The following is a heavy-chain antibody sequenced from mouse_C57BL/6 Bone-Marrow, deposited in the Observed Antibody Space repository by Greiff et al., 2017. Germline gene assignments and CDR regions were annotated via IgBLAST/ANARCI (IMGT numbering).Heavy chain of an antibody. V-gene: IGHV1-81*01. CDR3: ASRDYYGSSFDY. CDR1: GYTFTSYG. Sequence: QVQLQESGAELARPGASVKLSCKASGYTFTSYGISWVKQRTGQGLEWIGEIYPRRGNTYYNEKFKGKATLTADKSSSTAYMELRSLTSEDSAVYFCASRDYYGSSFDYWGQGTTLTVSS. J-gene: IGHJ2*01. CDR2: IYPRRGNT. D-gene: IGHD1-1*01.